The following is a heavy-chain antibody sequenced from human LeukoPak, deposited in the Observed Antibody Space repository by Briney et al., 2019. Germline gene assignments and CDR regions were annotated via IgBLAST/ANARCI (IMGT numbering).Heavy chain of an antibody. CDR1: GGSISSYY. CDR2: IYYSGST. Sequence: PSETLSLTCTVSGGSISSYYWSWIRQPPGKGLEWIGYIYYSGSTNYNPSLKSRVTISVDTSKNQFSLKLSSVTAADTAVYYCARDGRPPHYYAFDIWGQGTMVTVSS. D-gene: IGHD3-10*01. J-gene: IGHJ3*02. CDR3: ARDGRPPHYYAFDI. V-gene: IGHV4-59*01.